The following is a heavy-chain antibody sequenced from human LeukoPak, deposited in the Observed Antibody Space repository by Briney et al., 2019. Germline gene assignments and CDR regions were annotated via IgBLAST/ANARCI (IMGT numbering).Heavy chain of an antibody. D-gene: IGHD2-2*01. J-gene: IGHJ5*02. CDR2: INPNSGGT. CDR3: ARTPGPLVPTGGWFDP. CDR1: GYTFTGYY. Sequence: GASVKVSCKASGYTFTGYYMHWVRQAPGQGLEWMGWINPNSGGTNYAQKFRGRVTMTRDTSISTAYMELSRLRSDDTAVYYCARTPGPLVPTGGWFDPWGQGTLVTVSS. V-gene: IGHV1-2*02.